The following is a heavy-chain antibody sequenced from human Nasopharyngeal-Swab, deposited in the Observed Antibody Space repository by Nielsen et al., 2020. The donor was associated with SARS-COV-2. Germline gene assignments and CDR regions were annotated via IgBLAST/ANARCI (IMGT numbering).Heavy chain of an antibody. CDR3: ARDASSSPGGYYFDY. D-gene: IGHD6-6*01. V-gene: IGHV1-69*06. CDR2: IIPIFGTA. J-gene: IGHJ4*02. CDR1: GGTFSSYA. Sequence: SVKVSCKASGGTFSSYAISWVRQAPGQGLEWMGGIIPIFGTASYAQKFQGRVTITADKSTSTAYMELSSLRSEDTAVYYCARDASSSPGGYYFDYWGQGTLVTVSS.